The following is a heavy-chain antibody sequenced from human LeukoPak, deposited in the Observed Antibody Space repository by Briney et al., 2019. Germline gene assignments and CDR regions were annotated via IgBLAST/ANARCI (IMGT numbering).Heavy chain of an antibody. Sequence: GSLRLSCAASGFTFSSYAMSWVRHAPGKGLEWVSAISGSGGSTYYADSVKGRLTISRDNSKNTLYLQMNSLRAEDTAVYYCAKADSSSWTYEYWGQGTLVTVSS. J-gene: IGHJ4*02. V-gene: IGHV3-23*01. CDR2: ISGSGGST. CDR3: AKADSSSWTYEY. D-gene: IGHD6-13*01. CDR1: GFTFSSYA.